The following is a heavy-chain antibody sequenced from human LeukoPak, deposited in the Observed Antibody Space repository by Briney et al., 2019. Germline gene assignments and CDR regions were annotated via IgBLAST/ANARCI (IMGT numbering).Heavy chain of an antibody. J-gene: IGHJ4*02. CDR2: IYYSGST. CDR1: GGSISSYY. Sequence: SETLSLTCTVSGGSISSYYWSWTRQPPGKGLEWIGYIYYSGSTNYNPSLKSRVTMSVDTSKNQFSLKLSSVTAADTAVYYCAREIKYYDILTGYSSPFDYWGQGTLVTVSS. D-gene: IGHD3-9*01. CDR3: AREIKYYDILTGYSSPFDY. V-gene: IGHV4-59*12.